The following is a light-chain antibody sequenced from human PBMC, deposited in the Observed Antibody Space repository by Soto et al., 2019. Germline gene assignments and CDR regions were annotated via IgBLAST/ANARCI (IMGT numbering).Light chain of an antibody. V-gene: IGLV2-14*03. CDR2: DVN. J-gene: IGLJ1*01. CDR3: SSYTVSTTV. Sequence: QSVLTQPASVSGSPGQSITISCTGISSDVGGYIYVSWYQHHPGRAPRLMIYDVNNRPSGVSNRFSGSKSGDTASLTISGLQAEDEADYYCSSYTVSTTVFGTGTKVTVL. CDR1: SSDVGGYIY.